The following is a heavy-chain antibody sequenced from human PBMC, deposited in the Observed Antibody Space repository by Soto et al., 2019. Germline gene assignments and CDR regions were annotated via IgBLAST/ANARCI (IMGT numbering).Heavy chain of an antibody. Sequence: QVQLQESGPGLVTPSQTLSLTCTVSGGSISRGGHYWSWIRQHPGKVLEWIGYIYYSGSTYSNPSLKSRVTISVDTSKNQFSLKLSSVTAADTAGYYCATLHYNSSWYGSDYWGQGTLVTVSS. CDR1: GGSISRGGHY. V-gene: IGHV4-31*03. CDR2: IYYSGST. D-gene: IGHD6-13*01. J-gene: IGHJ4*02. CDR3: ATLHYNSSWYGSDY.